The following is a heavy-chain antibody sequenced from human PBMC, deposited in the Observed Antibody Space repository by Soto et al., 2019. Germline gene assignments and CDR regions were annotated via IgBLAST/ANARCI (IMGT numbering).Heavy chain of an antibody. J-gene: IGHJ4*02. CDR2: IKQDGSEK. D-gene: IGHD3-22*01. Sequence: EVQLVESGGGLVQPGGSLRLSCAASGFTFSTYWMTWVRQAPGKGLEWVANIKQDGSEKYYVDSVRGRFTISRDNAKNSLYLQMNYLGSEDTAVYYCARGHDYYDRWADYWGQGTLVTVSS. CDR3: ARGHDYYDRWADY. CDR1: GFTFSTYW. V-gene: IGHV3-7*04.